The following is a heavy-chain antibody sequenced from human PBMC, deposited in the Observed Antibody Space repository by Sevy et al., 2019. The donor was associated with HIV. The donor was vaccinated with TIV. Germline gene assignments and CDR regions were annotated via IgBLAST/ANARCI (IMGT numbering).Heavy chain of an antibody. V-gene: IGHV1-46*01. CDR3: ARDSDNYDSLTGYYPFDY. D-gene: IGHD3-9*01. J-gene: IGHJ4*02. Sequence: ASVKVSCKASGYTFTSQYMHWVRQAPGQGLEWMGIINPSGGSTSYAQKFQGRVTMTRDTSTITVYMELSSLRSEDTAVYYCARDSDNYDSLTGYYPFDYWGQGTLVTVSS. CDR1: GYTFTSQY. CDR2: INPSGGST.